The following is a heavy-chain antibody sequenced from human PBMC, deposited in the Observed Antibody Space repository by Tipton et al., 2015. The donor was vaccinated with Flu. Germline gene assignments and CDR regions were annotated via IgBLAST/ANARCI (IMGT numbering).Heavy chain of an antibody. CDR1: GYSISSGYY. J-gene: IGHJ4*02. CDR3: ATVGYNDGELDN. D-gene: IGHD1-1*01. CDR2: IYYSGTA. Sequence: TLSLTCIVSGYSISSGYYWGWIRQPPGKGLEWIGFIYYSGTAYYNPSLKSLVTISIDTSKNQFFLKLTSVTAADTAVYYCATVGYNDGELDNWGQGTLVTVSS. V-gene: IGHV4-38-2*02.